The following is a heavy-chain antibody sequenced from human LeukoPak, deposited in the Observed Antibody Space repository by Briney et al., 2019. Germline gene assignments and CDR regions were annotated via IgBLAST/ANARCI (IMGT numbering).Heavy chain of an antibody. D-gene: IGHD5-12*01. CDR1: GGSISSYY. V-gene: IGHV4-4*07. CDR2: FYSGGST. J-gene: IGHJ4*02. Sequence: KPSETLSLTRTVSGGSISSYYWSWIRQPAGKGLEWIGRFYSGGSTDYNPSLKSRVTMSVDTSKNQFSPKLSSVTAADTAVYYCARVYSGYDLPGSLANYYFDYWGQGTLATVSS. CDR3: ARVYSGYDLPGSLANYYFDY.